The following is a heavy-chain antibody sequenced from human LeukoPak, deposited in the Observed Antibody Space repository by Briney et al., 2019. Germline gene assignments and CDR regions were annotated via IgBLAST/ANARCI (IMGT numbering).Heavy chain of an antibody. CDR3: AKDLRSGYYYDSNLDY. D-gene: IGHD3-22*01. CDR1: GFTFSSYG. J-gene: IGHJ4*02. CDR2: IWYDGSNK. V-gene: IGHV3-33*06. Sequence: PGRSLRLSCAASGFTFSSYGMHWVRQAPGKGLEWVAVIWYDGSNKYYADSVKGRFTISRDNSKNTLYLQMNSLRAEDTAVYYCAKDLRSGYYYDSNLDYWGQGTLVTVSS.